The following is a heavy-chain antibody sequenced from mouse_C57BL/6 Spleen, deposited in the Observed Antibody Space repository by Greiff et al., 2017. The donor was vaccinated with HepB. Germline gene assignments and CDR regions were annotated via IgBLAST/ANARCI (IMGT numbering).Heavy chain of an antibody. J-gene: IGHJ2*01. CDR1: GYTFTDYN. Sequence: EVQLQQSGPELVKPGASVKIPCKASGYTFTDYNMDWVKQSHGKSLEWIGYINPNNGGTIYNQKFKGKATLTVDKSSSTAYMELRSLTSEDTAVYYCARWESLRGGYYFDYWGQGTTLTVSS. V-gene: IGHV1-18*01. D-gene: IGHD1-1*01. CDR2: INPNNGGT. CDR3: ARWESLRGGYYFDY.